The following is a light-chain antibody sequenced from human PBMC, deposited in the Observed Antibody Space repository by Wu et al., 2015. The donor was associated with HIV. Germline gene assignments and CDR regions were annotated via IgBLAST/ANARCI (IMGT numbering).Light chain of an antibody. CDR1: QTIGDW. V-gene: IGKV1-5*03. Sequence: DIRMTQSPSSLSASVGDRVTITCRASQTIGDWLAWYQQKPGKAPNLLIYEASKLESGVPSRISGSGSGTDFTLTISNLQPDDTATYYCQHLNSYPVTFGGGTKVDIK. J-gene: IGKJ4*01. CDR3: QHLNSYPVT. CDR2: EAS.